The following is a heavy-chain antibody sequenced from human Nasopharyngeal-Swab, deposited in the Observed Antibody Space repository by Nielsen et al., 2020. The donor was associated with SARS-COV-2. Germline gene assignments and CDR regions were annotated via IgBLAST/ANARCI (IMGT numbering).Heavy chain of an antibody. V-gene: IGHV3-48*03. CDR3: ARERRQKGHSYYGMDV. CDR2: ISSSGSTI. CDR1: GFTFSSYE. J-gene: IGHJ6*02. Sequence: GRPLRLSCAASGFTFSSYELNWVRQAPGKGLEWVSYISSSGSTIYYADSVKGRFTISRDNAKNSLYLQMNSLRAEDPAVYYCARERRQKGHSYYGMDVWGQGTTVTVSS.